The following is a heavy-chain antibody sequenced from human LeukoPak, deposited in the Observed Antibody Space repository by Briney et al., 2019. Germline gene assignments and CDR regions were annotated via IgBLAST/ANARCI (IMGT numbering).Heavy chain of an antibody. D-gene: IGHD6-19*01. CDR2: ISSRGSSI. V-gene: IGHV3-48*02. Sequence: GGSLRLSCAASGFTFSTYSMNWVRQAPGKGLEWVSYISSRGSSIYYGDSVKGRFTISRDNAKNSLYLQMNSRRDEDTAVYYCATKQWLAPPPDSWGQGTPVTVSS. CDR3: ATKQWLAPPPDS. J-gene: IGHJ4*02. CDR1: GFTFSTYS.